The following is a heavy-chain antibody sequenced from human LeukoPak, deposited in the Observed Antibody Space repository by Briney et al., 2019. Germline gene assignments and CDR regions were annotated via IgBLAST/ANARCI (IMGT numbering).Heavy chain of an antibody. CDR1: GFTFSSYG. V-gene: IGHV3-33*06. D-gene: IGHD1-26*01. CDR2: IWYDGSNK. Sequence: GGSLSLSCAASGFTFSSYGMHWVRQAPGKGLEWVAVIWYDGSNKYYADSVKGRFTISRDNSKNTLYLQMNSLRAEDTAVYYCAKALYRGDPRPDAFDIWGQGTMVTVSS. CDR3: AKALYRGDPRPDAFDI. J-gene: IGHJ3*02.